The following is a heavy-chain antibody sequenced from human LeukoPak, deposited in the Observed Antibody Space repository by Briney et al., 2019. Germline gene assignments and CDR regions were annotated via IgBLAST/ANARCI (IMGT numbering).Heavy chain of an antibody. CDR3: AYYDFWSGYFN. CDR2: IYTSGST. V-gene: IGHV4-4*07. J-gene: IGHJ4*02. Sequence: PSETLSLTCTVSGGSIGSYYWSWIRQPAGKGLEWIGRIYTSGSTSHNPSLKSRVTMSVDTSKNQFSLKLSSVTAADTAVYYCAYYDFWSGYFNWGQGTLVTVSS. CDR1: GGSIGSYY. D-gene: IGHD3-3*01.